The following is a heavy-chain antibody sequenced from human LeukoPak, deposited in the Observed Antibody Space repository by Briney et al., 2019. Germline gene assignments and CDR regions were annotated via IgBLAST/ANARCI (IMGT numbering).Heavy chain of an antibody. CDR1: GDSINNYY. V-gene: IGHV4-59*01. D-gene: IGHD6-19*01. CDR3: ARDMEAVAGGYYYMDV. J-gene: IGHJ6*03. Sequence: SETLSLTCTVSGDSINNYYWSWIRQPPGKGLEWIGYIYYSGTTNYNPSLKSRVSISVDTSKNQFSLKLSSVTAADTAVYYCARDMEAVAGGYYYMDVWGKGTTVTVSS. CDR2: IYYSGTT.